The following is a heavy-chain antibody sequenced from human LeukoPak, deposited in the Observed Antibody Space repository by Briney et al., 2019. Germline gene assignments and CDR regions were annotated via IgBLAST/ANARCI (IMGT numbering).Heavy chain of an antibody. CDR3: VRGGPSTWS. D-gene: IGHD2-15*01. J-gene: IGHJ5*02. CDR2: INDDGSDT. Sequence: SGGSLRLSCAASGFTFKLYWMHRVRQVPGKRPVWVSRINDDGSDTIYADSVRGRFTISRDDAKNTVYLQMNNLRAEDTAVYYCVRGGPSTWSWGQGTLVTVSS. V-gene: IGHV3-74*01. CDR1: GFTFKLYW.